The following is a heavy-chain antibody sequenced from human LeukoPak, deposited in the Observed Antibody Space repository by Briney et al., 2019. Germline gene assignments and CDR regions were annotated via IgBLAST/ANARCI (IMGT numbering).Heavy chain of an antibody. V-gene: IGHV3-49*03. CDR3: IRGPDASYYYMDV. J-gene: IGHJ6*03. CDR1: GFTFGDYA. CDR2: IRSKAYGGTT. Sequence: GSLRLSCTASGFTFGDYAMSWFRQAPGKGLEWVGFIRSKAYGGTTEYAASVKGRFTVSRDDSKSIAYLHMNSLITEDTAVYYCIRGPDASYYYMDVWGKGTTVTISS.